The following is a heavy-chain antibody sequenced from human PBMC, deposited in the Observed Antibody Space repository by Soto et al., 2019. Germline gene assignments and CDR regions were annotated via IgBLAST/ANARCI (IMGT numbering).Heavy chain of an antibody. V-gene: IGHV4-39*07. D-gene: IGHD2-2*01. J-gene: IGHJ4*02. CDR1: GGSISSSSYY. CDR2: IYYSGST. CDR3: ARCQGPAAYYFDY. Sequence: SETLSLTCTVSGGSISSSSYYWGWIRQPPGKGLEWIGSIYYSGSTYYNPSLKSRVTISVDTSKNQFSLKLSSVTAADTAVYYCARCQGPAAYYFDYWGQGTLVTVSS.